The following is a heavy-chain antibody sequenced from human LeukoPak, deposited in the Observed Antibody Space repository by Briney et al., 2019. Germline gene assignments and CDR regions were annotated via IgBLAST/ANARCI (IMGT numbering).Heavy chain of an antibody. Sequence: GGSLRLSCAASGFTFSSYAMSWVRQAPAKGLEWVSAISGAGGSTYYADSVKGRFTISRDNSNNTLYLQMNSLRADDTAVHYCAKEASIAALRMNWFDPWGQGTLVTVSS. CDR1: GFTFSSYA. V-gene: IGHV3-23*01. CDR2: ISGAGGST. J-gene: IGHJ5*02. D-gene: IGHD6-6*01. CDR3: AKEASIAALRMNWFDP.